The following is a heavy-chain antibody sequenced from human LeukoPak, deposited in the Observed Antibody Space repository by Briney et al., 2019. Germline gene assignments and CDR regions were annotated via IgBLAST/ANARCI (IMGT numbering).Heavy chain of an antibody. CDR2: ISSSSTI. J-gene: IGHJ4*02. V-gene: IGHV3-48*02. D-gene: IGHD6-13*01. CDR1: GFTFSSYS. Sequence: GGSLRLSCAASGFTFSSYSMNWVRQAPGKGLEWVSYISSSSTIYYADSVKGRFTISRDNAKNSLYLQMNSLRDEDTAVYYCARATFSSSWSRDDYWGQGTLVTVSS. CDR3: ARATFSSSWSRDDY.